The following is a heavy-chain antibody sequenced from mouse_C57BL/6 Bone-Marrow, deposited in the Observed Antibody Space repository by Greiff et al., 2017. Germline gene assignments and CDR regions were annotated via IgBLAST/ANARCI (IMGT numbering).Heavy chain of an antibody. CDR1: GYTFTSYW. Sequence: QVQLQQPGAELVKPGASVKMSCKASGYTFTSYWITWVKQRPGQGLEWIGDIYPGSGSTNYNEKFKSKATLIVDTSSSTACMQLSGLTSEDSAVYYCARWNYFAYWGQGTMVTVSA. V-gene: IGHV1-55*01. CDR3: ARWNYFAY. CDR2: IYPGSGST. J-gene: IGHJ3*01. D-gene: IGHD2-1*01.